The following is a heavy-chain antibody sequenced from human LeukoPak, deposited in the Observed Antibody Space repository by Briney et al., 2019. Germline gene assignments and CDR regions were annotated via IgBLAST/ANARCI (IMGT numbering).Heavy chain of an antibody. CDR2: IRYDGSNK. CDR1: GFTFSIYG. D-gene: IGHD3-10*01. V-gene: IGHV3-30*02. Sequence: GGSLRLSCAASGFTFSIYGMHWVRQAPGKGLEWVAFIRYDGSNKYYADSVKGRFTISRDNSKNTLYLQMNSLRAEDTAIYYCAKQALGMVVGSLDYWGQGTLVTVSS. J-gene: IGHJ4*02. CDR3: AKQALGMVVGSLDY.